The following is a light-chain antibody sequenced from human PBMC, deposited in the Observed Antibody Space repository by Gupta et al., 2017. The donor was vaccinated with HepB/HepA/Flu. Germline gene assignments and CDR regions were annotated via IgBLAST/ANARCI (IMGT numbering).Light chain of an antibody. J-gene: IGLJ3*02. Sequence: QPVLTQPPPASPTPGPRVTIPVSGSSSNIGSNYVYWYQQRPGTAPNVLLYMNNQQHSGGPERFSGSKSGTSASLGISSLRAEDEADYYCAAWGDSRSGPHVFGGGTKLTVL. CDR1: SSNIGSNY. CDR3: AAWGDSRSGPHV. V-gene: IGLV1-47*01. CDR2: MNN.